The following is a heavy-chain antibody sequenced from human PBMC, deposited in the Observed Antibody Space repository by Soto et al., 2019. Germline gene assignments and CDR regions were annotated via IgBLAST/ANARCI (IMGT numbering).Heavy chain of an antibody. J-gene: IGHJ5*02. D-gene: IGHD3-10*01. CDR2: ISGSGGST. CDR1: GFTFSSYA. V-gene: IGHV3-23*01. Sequence: TGGSLRLSCAASGFTFSSYAMSWVRQAPGKGLEWVSAISGSGGSTYYADSVKGRFTISRDNAKNSLYLQMNSLRAEDTAVYYCARDRGPLLVPENWFDPWGQGTLVTVSS. CDR3: ARDRGPLLVPENWFDP.